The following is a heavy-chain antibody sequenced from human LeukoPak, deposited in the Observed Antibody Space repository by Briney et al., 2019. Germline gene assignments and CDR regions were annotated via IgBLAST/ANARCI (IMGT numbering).Heavy chain of an antibody. CDR2: ISGSGGST. V-gene: IGHV3-23*01. Sequence: GGSLRLSCAASGFTFRNYGMHWVRQAPGKGLEWVSAISGSGGSTYYADSVKGRFTISRDNSKNTLYLQMNSLRAEDTAVYYCAKLSTAMVPYFDYWGQGTLVTVSS. J-gene: IGHJ4*02. D-gene: IGHD5-18*01. CDR1: GFTFRNYG. CDR3: AKLSTAMVPYFDY.